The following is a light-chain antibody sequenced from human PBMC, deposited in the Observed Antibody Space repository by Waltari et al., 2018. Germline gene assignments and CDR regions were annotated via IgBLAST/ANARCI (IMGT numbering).Light chain of an antibody. Sequence: QSVLTQPPSASGTPGQRVTISCSGSSSNIGSNTVIWYQQLPGTAPKLLIYSHNQRPSGVPDRFSGSKSGTSASLAISGLQSEDEADYYCAAWNDSLNGPVFGGGTKLTVL. J-gene: IGLJ3*02. V-gene: IGLV1-44*01. CDR2: SHN. CDR1: SSNIGSNT. CDR3: AAWNDSLNGPV.